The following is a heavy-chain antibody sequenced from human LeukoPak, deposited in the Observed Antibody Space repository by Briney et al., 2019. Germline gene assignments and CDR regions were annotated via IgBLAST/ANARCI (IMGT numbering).Heavy chain of an antibody. CDR1: GFTFNRYG. V-gene: IGHV3-23*01. CDR2: ISPGGDIK. D-gene: IGHD3-10*02. CDR3: AELGITMIGGV. J-gene: IGHJ6*04. Sequence: PGGSLRLSCAASGFTFNRYGMNWVRQAPGKGLEWVSGISPGGDIKYYADSVKGRFVISRDNSKNSLYLQMNSLRAEDTAVYYCAELGITMIGGVWGKGTTVTISS.